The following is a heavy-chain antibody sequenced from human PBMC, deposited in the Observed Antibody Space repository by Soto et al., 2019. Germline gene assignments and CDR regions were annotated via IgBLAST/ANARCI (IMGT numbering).Heavy chain of an antibody. CDR3: ARAESAKSGYDSPNYYYYYMDV. CDR2: IYYSGST. D-gene: IGHD5-12*01. Sequence: PSETLSLTCTVSGGSISSYYWSWIRQPPGKGLEWIGYIYYSGSTNYNPSLKSRVTISVDTSKNQFSLKLSSVTAADTAVYYCARAESAKSGYDSPNYYYYYMDVWGKGTTVTVSS. J-gene: IGHJ6*03. V-gene: IGHV4-59*01. CDR1: GGSISSYY.